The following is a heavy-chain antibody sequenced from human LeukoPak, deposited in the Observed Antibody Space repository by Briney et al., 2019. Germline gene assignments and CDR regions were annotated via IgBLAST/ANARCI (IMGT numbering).Heavy chain of an antibody. J-gene: IGHJ4*02. CDR2: IYPGDSDT. CDR3: ARSAVPYSSGWSSYYFDY. V-gene: IGHV5-51*01. CDR1: GYSFTSYW. Sequence: GESLKISCKGSGYSFTSYWIDWVRQMPGKGLEWMGIIYPGDSDTRYSPSFQGQVTISADKSISTAYLQWSSLKASDTAMYYCARSAVPYSSGWSSYYFDYWGQGTLVTVSS. D-gene: IGHD6-19*01.